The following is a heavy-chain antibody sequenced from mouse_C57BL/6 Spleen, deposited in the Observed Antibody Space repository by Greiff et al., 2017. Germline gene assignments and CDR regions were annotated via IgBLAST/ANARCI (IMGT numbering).Heavy chain of an antibody. J-gene: IGHJ2*01. Sequence: EVQVVESGGGLVKPGGSLKLSCAASGFTFSDYGMHWVRQAPEKGLEWVAYISSGSSTIYYADTVKGRFTISRDNAKNTLFLQMTSLRSEDTAMYYCARDLGYYGSSYVFDYWGQGTTLTVSS. V-gene: IGHV5-17*01. CDR1: GFTFSDYG. CDR3: ARDLGYYGSSYVFDY. D-gene: IGHD1-1*01. CDR2: ISSGSSTI.